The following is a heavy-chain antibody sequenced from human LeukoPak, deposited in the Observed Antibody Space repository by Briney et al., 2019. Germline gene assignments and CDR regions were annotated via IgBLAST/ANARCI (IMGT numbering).Heavy chain of an antibody. D-gene: IGHD5-12*01. CDR3: ARDSSGYDVPFDY. CDR2: INPNSGGT. J-gene: IGHJ4*02. V-gene: IGHV1-2*02. Sequence: GASVKVSCKASGYTFTGYYMHWVRQAPGQGLEWMGWINPNSGGTNYAQKFQGRVTMTRDTSISTAYMELSRLRSDDTAVYYCARDSSGYDVPFDYWGQGTLVTVSS. CDR1: GYTFTGYY.